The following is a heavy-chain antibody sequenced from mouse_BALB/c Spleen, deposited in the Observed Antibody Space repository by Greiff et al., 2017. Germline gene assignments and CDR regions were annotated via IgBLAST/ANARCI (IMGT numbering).Heavy chain of an antibody. CDR2: ISSGSSTI. V-gene: IGHV5-17*02. D-gene: IGHD1-1*02. J-gene: IGHJ4*01. CDR3: ARIWSSMDY. CDR1: GFTFSSFG. Sequence: EVHLVESGGGLVQPGGSRKLSCAASGFTFSSFGMHWVRQAPEKGLEWVAYISSGSSTIYYADTVKGRFTISRDNPKNTLFLQMTSLRSEDTAMYYCARIWSSMDYWGQGTSVTVSS.